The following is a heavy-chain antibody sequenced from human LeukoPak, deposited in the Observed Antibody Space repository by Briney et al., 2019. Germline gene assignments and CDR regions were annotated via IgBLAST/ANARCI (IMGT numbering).Heavy chain of an antibody. V-gene: IGHV4-39*01. Sequence: SETLSLTCTVSGDSISSSSYYWGWIRQPPGKGLEWIGSIYYSGSTYYNPSLKSRVTISVGTSKNQFSLKLSSVTAADTAVYYCARHRPITIFGVVPYRSAWDIWGQGTMVTVSS. CDR1: GDSISSSSYY. J-gene: IGHJ3*02. CDR2: IYYSGST. D-gene: IGHD3-3*01. CDR3: ARHRPITIFGVVPYRSAWDI.